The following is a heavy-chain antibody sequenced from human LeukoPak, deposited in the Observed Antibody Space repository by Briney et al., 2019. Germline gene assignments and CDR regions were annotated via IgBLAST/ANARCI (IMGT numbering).Heavy chain of an antibody. Sequence: PGGSLRPSCAASGFTFSSHAMGWVRQAPGKGLECVSALSISGDTTYYADSVKGRYTISRDISKSTLYLYLNSLSAGDTAVYYCAKGNFGYYFYPWGQGTQVTVSP. CDR3: AKGNFGYYFYP. CDR1: GFTFSSHA. CDR2: LSISGDTT. V-gene: IGHV3-23*01. J-gene: IGHJ5*02. D-gene: IGHD3-3*01.